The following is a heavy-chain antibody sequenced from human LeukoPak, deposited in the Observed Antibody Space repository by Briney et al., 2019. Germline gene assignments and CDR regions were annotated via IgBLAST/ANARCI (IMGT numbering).Heavy chain of an antibody. J-gene: IGHJ4*02. CDR3: ARHYGP. V-gene: IGHV4-39*01. CDR1: GGSISGSSYY. Sequence: SETLSLTCSVSGGSISGSSYYWGWIRQPPGKGLEWIGSIYYSGSTYYNPSLKSRVTISVDTSKSQFSLKLNSVTATDTAVSYCARHYGPWGQGTLVTVSS. D-gene: IGHD3-10*01. CDR2: IYYSGST.